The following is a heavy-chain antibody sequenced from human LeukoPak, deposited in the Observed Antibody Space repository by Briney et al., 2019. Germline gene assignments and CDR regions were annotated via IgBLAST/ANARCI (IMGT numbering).Heavy chain of an antibody. D-gene: IGHD2-2*01. V-gene: IGHV1-58*01. CDR2: IVVGSGNT. J-gene: IGHJ3*02. CDR1: GFTFTSSA. Sequence: SVKVSCKASGFTFTSSAVQWVLQARGQRLEWIGWIVVGSGNTNYAQKLQGRVTMTTDTSTSTAYMELRSLRSDDTAVYYCARVHVWDEFQLHHDAFDIWGQGTMVTVSS. CDR3: ARVHVWDEFQLHHDAFDI.